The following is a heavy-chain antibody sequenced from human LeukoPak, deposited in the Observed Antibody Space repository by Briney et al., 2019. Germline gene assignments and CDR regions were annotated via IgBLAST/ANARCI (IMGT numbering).Heavy chain of an antibody. CDR3: ASPYSS. J-gene: IGHJ5*02. CDR1: GGSFSGCY. CDR2: INHSGST. Sequence: SETLSLTCAVYGGSFSGCYWSWIRQPPGKGLEWIGEINHSGSTNYNPSLKSRVTISVDTSKNQFSLKLSSVTAADTAVYYCASPYSSWGQGTLVTVSS. V-gene: IGHV4-34*01. D-gene: IGHD5-18*01.